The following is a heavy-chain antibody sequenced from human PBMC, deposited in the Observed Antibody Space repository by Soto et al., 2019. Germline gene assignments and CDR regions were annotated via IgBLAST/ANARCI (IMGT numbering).Heavy chain of an antibody. Sequence: SETLSLTCAVYGGSFSGYYWSWIRQPPGKGLEWIGEINHSGSTNYNPSLKSRVTISVDTSKNQFSLKLSSVTAADTAVYYCARDRVYYGSGSLFDYWGQGTLVTVSS. J-gene: IGHJ4*02. CDR1: GGSFSGYY. CDR3: ARDRVYYGSGSLFDY. D-gene: IGHD3-10*01. V-gene: IGHV4-34*01. CDR2: INHSGST.